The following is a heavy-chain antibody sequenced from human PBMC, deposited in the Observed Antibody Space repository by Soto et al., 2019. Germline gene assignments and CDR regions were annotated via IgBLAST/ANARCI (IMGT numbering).Heavy chain of an antibody. J-gene: IGHJ6*02. Sequence: KTSETLSLTCTVSGGSISSGDYYWSWIRQPPGKGLEWIGYIYYSGSTYYNPSLKSRVTISVDTSKNQFSLKLSSVTAADTAVYYCAVNSGYDQSAHYYGMDVWGQGTTVTVSS. V-gene: IGHV4-30-4*01. CDR3: AVNSGYDQSAHYYGMDV. CDR2: IYYSGST. CDR1: GGSISSGDYY. D-gene: IGHD5-12*01.